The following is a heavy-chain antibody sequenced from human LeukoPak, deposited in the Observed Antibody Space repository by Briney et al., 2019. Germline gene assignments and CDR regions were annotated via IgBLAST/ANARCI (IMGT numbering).Heavy chain of an antibody. V-gene: IGHV3-30*02. Sequence: GGSLRLSCAASGFTFSSYGMHWDRHAPGKGPQWVAFIRYDGSNKYCADSVKGRFTISRDNSKNTLFLQMNSLRADDTAVYYCAKDREWLIHAFDIWGQGTLGSVS. J-gene: IGHJ3*02. CDR3: AKDREWLIHAFDI. CDR2: IRYDGSNK. D-gene: IGHD3-3*01. CDR1: GFTFSSYG.